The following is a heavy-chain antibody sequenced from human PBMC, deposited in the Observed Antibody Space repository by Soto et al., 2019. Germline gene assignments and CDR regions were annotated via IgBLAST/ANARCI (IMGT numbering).Heavy chain of an antibody. CDR1: GGSISSGGYY. CDR3: ARDRRGAYCGGDCYPTHWYFDL. Sequence: QVQLQESGPGLVKPSQTLSLTCTVSGGSISSGGYYWSWIRQHPGKGLEWIGYIYYSGSTYYNPSLKSRVTISVDTSKNQFSLKLSSVTAADTAVYYCARDRRGAYCGGDCYPTHWYFDLWGRGTLVTVSS. J-gene: IGHJ2*01. V-gene: IGHV4-31*03. D-gene: IGHD2-21*02. CDR2: IYYSGST.